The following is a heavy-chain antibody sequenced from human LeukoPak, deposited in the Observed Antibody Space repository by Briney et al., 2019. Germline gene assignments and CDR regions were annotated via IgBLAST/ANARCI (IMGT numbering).Heavy chain of an antibody. D-gene: IGHD3-10*01. J-gene: IGHJ6*02. Sequence: SQTLSLTCTVSGGSISSGGDFWSWIRQHPEKGLEWLGHMYYSGSTYYNPSLTSRINISIDTSKNQFSLKLSSVTAADTAIYFCARGKKQLATYYYGSGRSRDGMDVWGQGTTVTVSS. CDR3: ARGKKQLATYYYGSGRSRDGMDV. V-gene: IGHV4-31*03. CDR2: MYYSGST. CDR1: GGSISSGGDF.